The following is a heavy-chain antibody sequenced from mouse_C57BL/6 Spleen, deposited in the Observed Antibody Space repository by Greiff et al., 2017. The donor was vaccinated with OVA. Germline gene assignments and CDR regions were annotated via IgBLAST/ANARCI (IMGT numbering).Heavy chain of an antibody. V-gene: IGHV3-6*01. CDR1: GYSITSGYY. J-gene: IGHJ2*01. Sequence: EVKLQESGPGLVKPSQSLSLTCSVTGYSITSGYYWNWIRQSPGNKLEWMGYISYDGSNNYNPSLKNRISITRDTSKNQFFLKLNSVTTEDTATYYCARDGGLPGGGYFDYWGQGTTLTVSS. CDR3: ARDGGLPGGGYFDY. CDR2: ISYDGSN. D-gene: IGHD2-4*01.